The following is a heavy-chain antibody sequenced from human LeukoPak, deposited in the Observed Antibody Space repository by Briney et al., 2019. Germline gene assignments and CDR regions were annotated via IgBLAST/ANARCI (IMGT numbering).Heavy chain of an antibody. J-gene: IGHJ6*04. D-gene: IGHD3-10*02. CDR1: GFTFSDYY. CDR3: AELGITMIGGV. Sequence: GGSLRLSCAASGFTFSDYYMSWIRQAPGKGLEWVSYISSSGSTIYYADSVKGRFTTSRDNAKNSMHLQMNSLRAEDTAVYYCAELGITMIGGVWGKGTTVTISS. CDR2: ISSSGSTI. V-gene: IGHV3-11*04.